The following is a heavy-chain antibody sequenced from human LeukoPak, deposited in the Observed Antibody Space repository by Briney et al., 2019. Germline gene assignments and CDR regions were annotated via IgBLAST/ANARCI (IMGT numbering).Heavy chain of an antibody. J-gene: IGHJ4*02. CDR3: ARAQVNYYDSSGYPTNRAYLDY. V-gene: IGHV3-74*03. Sequence: GGSLRLSCAASGFTFNTAWMHWVRQAPGKGMVWVSRIYSDGSDKTYADSVRGRFTISRDNARNTVYLQINSLRAEDTAVYYCARAQVNYYDSSGYPTNRAYLDYWGQGTLVTVSS. CDR2: IYSDGSDK. D-gene: IGHD3-22*01. CDR1: GFTFNTAW.